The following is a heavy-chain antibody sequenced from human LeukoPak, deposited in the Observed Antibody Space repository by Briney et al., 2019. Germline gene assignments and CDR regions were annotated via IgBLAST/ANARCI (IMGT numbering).Heavy chain of an antibody. V-gene: IGHV1-46*01. D-gene: IGHD2-8*01. J-gene: IGHJ6*02. CDR1: GYNFISYY. CDR2: INPSGGST. CDR3: AREDVVLVDAVRYYYYGMDV. Sequence: ASVKVSCKASGYNFISYYMHWVRQAPGQGLEWMGIINPSGGSTSYAQKFQDRVTMTRDTSTSTVYMELSSLKSEDTTVYYCAREDVVLVDAVRYYYYGMDVWGQGTTVTVSS.